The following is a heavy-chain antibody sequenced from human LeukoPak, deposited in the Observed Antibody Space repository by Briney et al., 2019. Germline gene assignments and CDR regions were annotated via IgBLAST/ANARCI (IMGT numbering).Heavy chain of an antibody. CDR2: IYYSGST. CDR3: ARHRYYYDSSGYYYQP. CDR1: GASISSYY. V-gene: IGHV4-59*01. D-gene: IGHD3-22*01. Sequence: SETLSLTCTVSGASISSYYWSWIRQPPGKGLEWIGYIYYSGSTNYNPSLKSRVTISVDTSKNQFSLRLSFVTAADTAVYYCARHRYYYDSSGYYYQPWGQGTLVTVSS. J-gene: IGHJ5*02.